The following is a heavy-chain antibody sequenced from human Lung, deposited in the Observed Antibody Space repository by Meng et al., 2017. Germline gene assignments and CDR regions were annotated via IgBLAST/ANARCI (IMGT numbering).Heavy chain of an antibody. J-gene: IGHJ4*02. CDR3: ARDEDISAAGKLFSDY. CDR2: INPKSGDT. Sequence: QVELGPSGGEVEKAGDSVEVFCQASVYTFPDYWIHWVPRAHGQGLEWMGRINPKSGDTHYAQRFQGRVTMTGDTSISTAYMELSGLRSDDTAMYYCARDEDISAAGKLFSDYWGQGTLVTVSS. V-gene: IGHV1-2*06. D-gene: IGHD6-13*01. CDR1: VYTFPDYW.